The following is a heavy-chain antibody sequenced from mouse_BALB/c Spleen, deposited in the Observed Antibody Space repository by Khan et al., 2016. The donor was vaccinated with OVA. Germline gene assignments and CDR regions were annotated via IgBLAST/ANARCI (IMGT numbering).Heavy chain of an antibody. CDR2: VSTGGSYT. V-gene: IGHV5-6*01. J-gene: IGHJ3*01. D-gene: IGHD1-1*01. CDR3: ARLAYYYDSEGFAY. CDR1: GFTFSTYG. Sequence: EVQVVESGGDLVKPGGSLKLSCAASGFTFSTYGMSWVRQTPDKRLEWVATVSTGGSYTYYPDSVKGRLTISRDNAKNTLYLQMSSLKSEDTAMFYCARLAYYYDSEGFAYWGQGTLVTVSA.